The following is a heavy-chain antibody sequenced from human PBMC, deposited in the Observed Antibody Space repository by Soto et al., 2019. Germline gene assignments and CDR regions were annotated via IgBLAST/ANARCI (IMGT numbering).Heavy chain of an antibody. CDR3: ARLGDIVLMLSSGGKWYFDL. J-gene: IGHJ2*01. Sequence: EVQLVESGGGLVQPGRSLRLSCAASGFTFDAYAMHWVRQAPGKGLEWVSGISSNSASIGSADSVKGRFTISRDNAKKSLYLQMNSLRAEDTALYYCARLGDIVLMLSSGGKWYFDLWGRGTLVTVSS. CDR2: ISSNSASI. D-gene: IGHD2-8*01. V-gene: IGHV3-9*01. CDR1: GFTFDAYA.